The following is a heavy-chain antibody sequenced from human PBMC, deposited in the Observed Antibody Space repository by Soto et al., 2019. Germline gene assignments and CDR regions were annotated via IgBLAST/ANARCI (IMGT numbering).Heavy chain of an antibody. CDR3: AKESAMIAEY. V-gene: IGHV3-23*01. J-gene: IGHJ4*02. D-gene: IGHD3-22*01. CDR2: ISGNGGTT. Sequence: EVQLLESGGGLVQPGGSLRLSCSASGFTFSIYAMSWVRQAPGKGLEWVSAISGNGGTTYYADSVKGRFTISRDNSKNTLYLQMNSLRDEDTAVYYCAKESAMIAEYWGQGTLVTVSS. CDR1: GFTFSIYA.